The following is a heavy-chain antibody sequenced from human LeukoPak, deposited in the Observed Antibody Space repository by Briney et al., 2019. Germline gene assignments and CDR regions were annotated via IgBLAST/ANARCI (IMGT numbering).Heavy chain of an antibody. Sequence: PGRSLRLSCAASGFTFDDYAMHWVRQAPGKGLEWVSGISWNSGSIGYADSVKGRFTISRDNAKNSLYLQMNSLRAEDTALYYCAKYSSGWDLDWYFDLWGRGTLVTVSS. CDR3: AKYSSGWDLDWYFDL. V-gene: IGHV3-9*01. D-gene: IGHD6-19*01. J-gene: IGHJ2*01. CDR1: GFTFDDYA. CDR2: ISWNSGSI.